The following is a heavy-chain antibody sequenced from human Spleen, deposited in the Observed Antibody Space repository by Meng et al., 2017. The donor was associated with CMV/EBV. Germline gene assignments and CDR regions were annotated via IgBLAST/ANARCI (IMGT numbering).Heavy chain of an antibody. V-gene: IGHV3-23*01. J-gene: IGHJ4*02. D-gene: IGHD3-3*01. Sequence: GESLKISCAGSGFIFSSYAMTWVRQAPGKGLEWVSGISGSGDSTYYADSVKGRFTISRDNSRNTVYLQMNSLRADDTAVYYCAKDTSTTYYDFWSGFYPWGQGTLVTVSS. CDR3: AKDTSTTYYDFWSGFYP. CDR1: GFIFSSYA. CDR2: ISGSGDST.